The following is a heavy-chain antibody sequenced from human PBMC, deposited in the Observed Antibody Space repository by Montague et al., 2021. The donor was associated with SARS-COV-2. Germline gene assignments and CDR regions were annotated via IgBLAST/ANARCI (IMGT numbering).Heavy chain of an antibody. CDR2: IYRSGSP. V-gene: IGHV4-61*02. Sequence: TLSLTCTVSGGSISGGYYYWSWIRLPAGQGLEWIGRIYRSGSPNYNPSLGSRVVLSVDTSRYQFSMKMTSVTAADTAMYYCARGVDTGVVTVAGGFDSWGQGTLVIVSS. J-gene: IGHJ4*02. D-gene: IGHD5-18*01. CDR3: ARGVDTGVVTVAGGFDS. CDR1: GGSISGGYYY.